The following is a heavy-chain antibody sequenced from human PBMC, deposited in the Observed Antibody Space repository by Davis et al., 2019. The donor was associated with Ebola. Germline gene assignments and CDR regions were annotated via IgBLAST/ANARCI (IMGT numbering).Heavy chain of an antibody. CDR3: AALFSGSYLAYVDV. Sequence: NWIRQSPGKGLEWIGFVYNRETTNYNPSLNSRVSISKDTSKNQFSLKLSSVSAADTAVYYCAALFSGSYLAYVDVWGKGTTVTVS. D-gene: IGHD1-26*01. J-gene: IGHJ6*03. CDR2: VYNRETT. V-gene: IGHV4-59*01.